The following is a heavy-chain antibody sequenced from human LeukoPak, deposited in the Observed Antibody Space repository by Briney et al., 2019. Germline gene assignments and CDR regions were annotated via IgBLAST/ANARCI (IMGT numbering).Heavy chain of an antibody. J-gene: IGHJ4*02. D-gene: IGHD3-10*01. CDR1: GFTFSSYE. CDR3: AWEVIPGYGSGFDY. Sequence: GGSLRLSCAASGFTFSSYEMNWVRQAPGKGLEWVSYISSSGSTIYYADSVKGRFTISRDNAKNSLYLQMNSLRAEDTAVYYGAWEVIPGYGSGFDYWGQGTLVTVSS. V-gene: IGHV3-48*03. CDR2: ISSSGSTI.